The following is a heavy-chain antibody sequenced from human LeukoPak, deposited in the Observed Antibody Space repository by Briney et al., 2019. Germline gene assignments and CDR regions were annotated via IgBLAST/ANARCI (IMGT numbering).Heavy chain of an antibody. J-gene: IGHJ4*02. Sequence: SETLSLTCTVSGGSISSYYWSWIRQPPGKGLEWIGYIYYTGTTNYNPSLKSRVTISVDTSKNQFSLKVNSVTAADTGVYYCASKSTDHGELRFDYWGQGTLVTVSS. D-gene: IGHD4-17*01. CDR1: GGSISSYY. CDR3: ASKSTDHGELRFDY. CDR2: IYYTGTT. V-gene: IGHV4-59*01.